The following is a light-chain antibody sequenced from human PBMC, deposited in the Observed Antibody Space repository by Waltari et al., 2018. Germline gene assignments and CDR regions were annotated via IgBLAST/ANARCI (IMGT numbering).Light chain of an antibody. CDR3: QSYDSSSVV. Sequence: QSVLTQPPSVSGAPGQRVTFPCPGTSSNIGAGSDVHLYQQLPGTAPKLLIYGNSNRPSGVPDRFSGSKSGTSASLAITGLQAEDEADYYCQSYDSSSVVFGGGTKLTVL. J-gene: IGLJ2*01. V-gene: IGLV1-40*01. CDR2: GNS. CDR1: SSNIGAGSD.